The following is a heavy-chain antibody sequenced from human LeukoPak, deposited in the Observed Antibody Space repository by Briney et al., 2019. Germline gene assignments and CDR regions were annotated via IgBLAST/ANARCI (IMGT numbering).Heavy chain of an antibody. CDR1: GGSISSGGNY. Sequence: PSQTLSLTCTVSGGSISSGGNYWSWIRQPAGKGLEWIGRIYTSGSTNYNPSLKSRVTISVDTSKNQFSLKLSSVTAADTAVYYCARDRGVYYYGSGSSRYMDVWGKGTTVTISS. J-gene: IGHJ6*03. CDR2: IYTSGST. V-gene: IGHV4-61*02. CDR3: ARDRGVYYYGSGSSRYMDV. D-gene: IGHD3-10*01.